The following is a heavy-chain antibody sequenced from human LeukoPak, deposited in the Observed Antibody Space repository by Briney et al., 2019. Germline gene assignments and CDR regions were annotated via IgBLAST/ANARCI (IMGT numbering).Heavy chain of an antibody. Sequence: ASVKVSCKASGYTFTGYYMHWGRQAPGQGLEWMGWINPNSGGTNYAQKFQGRVTMTRDTSISTAYMELSRLRSDDTAVYYCARGIRITGTISYYYGMDVWGQGTTVTVSS. CDR1: GYTFTGYY. CDR3: ARGIRITGTISYYYGMDV. V-gene: IGHV1-2*02. D-gene: IGHD1-7*01. J-gene: IGHJ6*02. CDR2: INPNSGGT.